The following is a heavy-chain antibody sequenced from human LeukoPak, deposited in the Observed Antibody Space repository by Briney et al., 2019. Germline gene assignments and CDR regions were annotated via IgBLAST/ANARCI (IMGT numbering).Heavy chain of an antibody. Sequence: ASVKVSCKASGYTFTSYDINWVRQAPGQGLEWMGWINPNSGGTNYAQKFQGRVTMTRDTSISTAYMELSRLRSDDTAVYYCARANYCSGGSCYFSPMFAFDIWGQGTMVTVSS. CDR3: ARANYCSGGSCYFSPMFAFDI. V-gene: IGHV1-2*02. CDR2: INPNSGGT. J-gene: IGHJ3*02. D-gene: IGHD2-15*01. CDR1: GYTFTSYD.